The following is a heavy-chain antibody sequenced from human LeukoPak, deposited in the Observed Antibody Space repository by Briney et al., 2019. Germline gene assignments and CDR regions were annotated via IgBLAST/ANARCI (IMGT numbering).Heavy chain of an antibody. Sequence: PGWSLRISCAASGFTVSSNYMSWVRQAPGKGLEWVSFIYSDNTHYSDSVKGRFTISRDNSKNTLYLQMNSLRAEDTAVYYCARRAGAYSHPYDYWGQGTLVTVSS. D-gene: IGHD4/OR15-4a*01. CDR3: ARRAGAYSHPYDY. CDR2: IYSDNT. CDR1: GFTVSSNY. V-gene: IGHV3-53*01. J-gene: IGHJ4*02.